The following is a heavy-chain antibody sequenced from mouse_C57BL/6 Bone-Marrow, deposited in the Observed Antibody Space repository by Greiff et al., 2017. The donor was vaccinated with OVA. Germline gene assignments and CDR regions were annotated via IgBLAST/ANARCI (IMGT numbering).Heavy chain of an antibody. D-gene: IGHD6-2*01. V-gene: IGHV2-6*01. Sequence: VKLQESGPGLVAPSQSLSITCTVSGFSLTSYGVDWVRQSPGKGLEWLGVIWGVGSTNYNSALKSRLSISKDNSKSQVFLKMNSLQTDDTAMYYCASEIGSPFAYWGQGTLVTVSA. J-gene: IGHJ3*01. CDR2: IWGVGST. CDR1: GFSLTSYG. CDR3: ASEIGSPFAY.